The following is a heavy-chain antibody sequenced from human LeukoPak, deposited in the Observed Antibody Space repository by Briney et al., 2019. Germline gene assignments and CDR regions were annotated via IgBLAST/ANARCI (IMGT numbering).Heavy chain of an antibody. V-gene: IGHV3-23*01. CDR1: GFTLSSYD. CDR2: SGGDGGST. J-gene: IGHJ2*01. CDR3: AKALNYWYFDL. Sequence: GGSLRLSCAASGFTLSSYDMSWVRQAPGKGLEWVSASGGDGGSTYADSVKGRFTISRDNSKNTLYLQMNSLRAEDTATYYCAKALNYWYFDLWGRGNLVTVTS.